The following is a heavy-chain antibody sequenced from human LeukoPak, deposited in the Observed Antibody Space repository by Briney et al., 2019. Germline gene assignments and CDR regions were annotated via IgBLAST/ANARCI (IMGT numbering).Heavy chain of an antibody. J-gene: IGHJ4*02. Sequence: PGGSLRLSYAASGFTFSKYWMLWVRQAPGTGLESISRINTDGTVTTYADSVKGRFTVSRDNADNTMFLQMNSVRDEDTAVYYCATKQWLAPPPDSWGQGTPVTVSS. CDR1: GFTFSKYW. CDR2: INTDGTVT. D-gene: IGHD6-19*01. V-gene: IGHV3-74*01. CDR3: ATKQWLAPPPDS.